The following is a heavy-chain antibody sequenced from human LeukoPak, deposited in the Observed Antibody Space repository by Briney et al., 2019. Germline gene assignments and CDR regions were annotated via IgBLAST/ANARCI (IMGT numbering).Heavy chain of an antibody. Sequence: GGSLRLSCAASGFTVSSNYMSWVRQAPGKGLERVSVIYSGGSTYYADSVKGRFTISRDNSKNTLYLQMNSLRAEDTAVYYCAREGSGYYAFDIWGQGTMVTVSS. D-gene: IGHD3-3*01. CDR1: GFTVSSNY. CDR3: AREGSGYYAFDI. V-gene: IGHV3-66*01. J-gene: IGHJ3*02. CDR2: IYSGGST.